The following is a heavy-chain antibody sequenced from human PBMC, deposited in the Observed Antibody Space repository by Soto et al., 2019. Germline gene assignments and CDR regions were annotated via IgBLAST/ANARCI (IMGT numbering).Heavy chain of an antibody. CDR1: GYTFTNYG. CDR2: ISAYNGNT. CDR3: ARDRSNGSRVLDY. J-gene: IGHJ4*02. V-gene: IGHV1-18*01. D-gene: IGHD6-19*01. Sequence: GASVKVSCKASGYTFTNYGITWVRQAPGQGLEWMGWISAYNGNTNYAQKLQGRVTMTTDTSTTTAYMELRSLRSDDTAVYYCARDRSNGSRVLDYRGPGALVTVSS.